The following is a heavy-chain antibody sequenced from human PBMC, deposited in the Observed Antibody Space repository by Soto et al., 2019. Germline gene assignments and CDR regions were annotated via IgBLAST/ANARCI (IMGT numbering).Heavy chain of an antibody. V-gene: IGHV4-34*01. CDR1: GGSFSGYY. CDR2: INHSGST. D-gene: IGHD4-4*01. J-gene: IGHJ4*02. CDR3: ARGLGYSNSRYDY. Sequence: SETLSLTCAVYGGSFSGYYWSWIRQPPGKGLEWIGEINHSGSTNYNPSLKSRVTISVDTSKNQFSLKLSSVTAADTAVYYCARGLGYSNSRYDYWGQGTLVTVSS.